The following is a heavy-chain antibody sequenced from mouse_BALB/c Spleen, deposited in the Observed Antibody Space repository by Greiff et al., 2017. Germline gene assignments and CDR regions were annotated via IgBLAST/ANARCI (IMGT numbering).Heavy chain of an antibody. CDR3: AEEFGTTVVEELTWFAY. V-gene: IGHV5-6*01. CDR1: GFTFSSYG. Sequence: EVQLQESGGDLVKPGGSLKLSCAASGFTFSSYGMSWVRQTPDKRLEWVATISSGGSYTYYPDSVKGRFTISRDNAKNTLYLQMSSLKSEDTAMYYCAEEFGTTVVEELTWFAYWGQGTLVTVSA. CDR2: ISSGGSYT. D-gene: IGHD1-1*01. J-gene: IGHJ3*01.